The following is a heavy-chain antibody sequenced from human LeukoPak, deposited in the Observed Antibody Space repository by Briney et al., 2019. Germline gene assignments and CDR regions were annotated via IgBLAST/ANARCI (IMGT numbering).Heavy chain of an antibody. Sequence: AASVNVSCKASGYTSSTFGISWVRQAPGQGLEWMGWINAHSGNTNYGQKLQGRVTMTTDTSTSTVYMELRSLRSDDTAVYYCATGDLTGRGYYYYYMDVWGKGTTVTVSS. CDR1: GYTSSTFG. CDR3: ATGDLTGRGYYYYYMDV. D-gene: IGHD1-20*01. CDR2: INAHSGNT. J-gene: IGHJ6*03. V-gene: IGHV1-18*01.